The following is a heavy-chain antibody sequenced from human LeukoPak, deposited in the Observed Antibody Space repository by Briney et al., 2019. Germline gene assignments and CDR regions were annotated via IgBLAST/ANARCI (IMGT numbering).Heavy chain of an antibody. CDR1: GFTVSSSY. V-gene: IGHV3-66*01. CDR2: IYSGGST. Sequence: PGGSLRLSCAGSGFTVSSSYMSWVRQAPGKGLEWVSVIYSGGSTDYADSVKGRFTISRDNSKNTLYLQMNSLRAEDTAVYYCARAKQWSVLSFDFDYWGQGTLVTVSS. J-gene: IGHJ4*02. D-gene: IGHD6-19*01. CDR3: ARAKQWSVLSFDFDY.